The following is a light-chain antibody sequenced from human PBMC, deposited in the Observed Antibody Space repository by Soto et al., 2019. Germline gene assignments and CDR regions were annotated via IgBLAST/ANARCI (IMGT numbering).Light chain of an antibody. V-gene: IGKV1-27*01. CDR1: QGISSY. CDR3: QKYKSAPLT. CDR2: AAS. Sequence: DIQMTQSPSSLSAAVGDKVTITCRASQGISSYLAWYQQKPGKVPKLVIYAASTLQSGVPSRFSGSGSGTDFTLTISSLQPEDVATYYCQKYKSAPLTFGGGTKVEIK. J-gene: IGKJ4*01.